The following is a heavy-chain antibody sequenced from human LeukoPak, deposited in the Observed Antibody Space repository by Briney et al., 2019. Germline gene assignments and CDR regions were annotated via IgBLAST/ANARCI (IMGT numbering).Heavy chain of an antibody. CDR3: AGSRDGYNQGAFDI. V-gene: IGHV1-18*01. D-gene: IGHD5-24*01. J-gene: IGHJ3*02. CDR2: ISAYNGNT. Sequence: GASVKVSCKASGYTFTTYGISWVRQAPGQGLEWMGWISAYNGNTNYAQKLQGRVTMTTDTSTSTAYMELRSLRSDDTAVYYCAGSRDGYNQGAFDIWGQGTMVTVSS. CDR1: GYTFTTYG.